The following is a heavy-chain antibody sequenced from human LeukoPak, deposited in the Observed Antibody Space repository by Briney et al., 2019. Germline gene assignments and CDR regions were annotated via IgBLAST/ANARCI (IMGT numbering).Heavy chain of an antibody. Sequence: GGSLRLSCAASGFTFSSYAMSWVRQAPGKGLEWVSAISGSGGSTYYADSVKGRFTISRDNSKSTLYLQMNSLRAEDTAVYYCAKAGYGVSSWYPFGYWGQGTLVTVSS. D-gene: IGHD6-13*01. J-gene: IGHJ4*02. V-gene: IGHV3-23*01. CDR2: ISGSGGST. CDR1: GFTFSSYA. CDR3: AKAGYGVSSWYPFGY.